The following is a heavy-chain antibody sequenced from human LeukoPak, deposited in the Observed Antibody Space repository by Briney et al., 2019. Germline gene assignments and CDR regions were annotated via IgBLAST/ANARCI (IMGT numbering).Heavy chain of an antibody. CDR2: IYYSGST. D-gene: IGHD3-9*01. J-gene: IGHJ5*02. Sequence: SETLSLTCTVSGDSISSYYWSWIRQPPEKGLEWIGYIYYSGSTNYNPSLKSRVTISVDTSKNQFSLKLSSVTAADTAVYYCATLTGYSSESWFDPWGQGILVTVSS. V-gene: IGHV4-59*01. CDR3: ATLTGYSSESWFDP. CDR1: GDSISSYY.